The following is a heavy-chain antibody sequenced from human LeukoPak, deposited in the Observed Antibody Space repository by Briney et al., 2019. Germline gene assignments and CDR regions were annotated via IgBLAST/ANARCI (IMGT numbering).Heavy chain of an antibody. D-gene: IGHD1-26*01. V-gene: IGHV3-21*01. CDR2: ISSGSSYI. CDR3: ARGRGGSW. J-gene: IGHJ4*02. Sequence: KPGGSLRLSCAASGFTFNAYTINWVRQAPGKGLEWVSSISSGSSYIYYADSVKGRFTISRDNAENSLYLQMNSLRAEDTAVYYCARGRGGSWWGQGTLVTVSS. CDR1: GFTFNAYT.